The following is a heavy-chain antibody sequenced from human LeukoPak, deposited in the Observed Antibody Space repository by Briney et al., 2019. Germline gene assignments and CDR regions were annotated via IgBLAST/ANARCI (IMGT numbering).Heavy chain of an antibody. CDR1: DGSISSGGYS. J-gene: IGHJ4*02. V-gene: IGHV4-30-2*01. CDR2: IYHSGST. D-gene: IGHD3-3*01. Sequence: PSETLSLTCAVSDGSISSGGYSWSWIRQPPGTGLEWIGYIYHSGSTYYNPSLKSRVTISVDRSKNQFSLKLSSVTAADTAVYYCARGGGHDFWSGYYNFDYWGQGTLVTVSS. CDR3: ARGGGHDFWSGYYNFDY.